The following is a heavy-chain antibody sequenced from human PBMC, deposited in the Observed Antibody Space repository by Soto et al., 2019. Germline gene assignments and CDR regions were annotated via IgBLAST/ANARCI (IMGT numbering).Heavy chain of an antibody. CDR2: ISSSSSTV. Sequence: GGSLRLSCAASGFTFSSYSMNWVRQAPGKGLEWVSYISSSSSTVYYADSVKGRFTISRDNAKNSLYLQMNSLRAEDTAVYYCARAGGSSWKYWGQGTLVTVSS. V-gene: IGHV3-48*01. D-gene: IGHD6-13*01. CDR3: ARAGGSSWKY. J-gene: IGHJ4*02. CDR1: GFTFSSYS.